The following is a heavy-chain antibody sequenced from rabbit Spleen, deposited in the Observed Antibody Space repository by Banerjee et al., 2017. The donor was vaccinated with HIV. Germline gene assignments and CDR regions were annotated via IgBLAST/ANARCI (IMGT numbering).Heavy chain of an antibody. CDR3: ARGGEGGYGYLDL. CDR2: IYAGSNDNT. CDR1: GFSFSSGYY. J-gene: IGHJ4*01. D-gene: IGHD5-1*01. Sequence: QSLEESGGDLVKPGASLTLTCTASGFSFSSGYYMCWVRQAPGKGLEWIACIYAGSNDNTYYASWAKGRFTISKASSTTVTLQMTSLTVADTASYFCARGGEGGYGYLDLWGPGTLVTVS. V-gene: IGHV1S40*01.